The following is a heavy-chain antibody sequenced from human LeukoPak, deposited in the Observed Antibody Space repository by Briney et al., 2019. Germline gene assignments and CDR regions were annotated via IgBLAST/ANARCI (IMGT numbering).Heavy chain of an antibody. Sequence: GGSLRLSCAASGFTFSSYAMSWVRQAPGKGLEWVSAISGSGGSTYYTDSVKGRFTISRDNSKNTLYLQMNSLRAEDTAVYYCARTSGASGYYHARLDFDYWGQGTLVTVSS. V-gene: IGHV3-23*01. CDR3: ARTSGASGYYHARLDFDY. J-gene: IGHJ4*02. D-gene: IGHD3-22*01. CDR1: GFTFSSYA. CDR2: ISGSGGST.